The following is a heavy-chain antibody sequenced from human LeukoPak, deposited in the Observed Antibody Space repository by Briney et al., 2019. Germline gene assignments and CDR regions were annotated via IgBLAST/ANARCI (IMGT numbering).Heavy chain of an antibody. D-gene: IGHD3-3*01. V-gene: IGHV3-30*18. CDR3: AKDADFRKIKYYFDY. CDR2: ISYDGSNK. J-gene: IGHJ4*02. Sequence: PGGSLRLSCAASGFTFSSYGMHWVRQAPGKGLEWVAVISYDGSNKYYADSVKGRFTISRDNSKNTLYLQMNSLRAEDTAVYYCAKDADFRKIKYYFDYWGQGTLVTVSS. CDR1: GFTFSSYG.